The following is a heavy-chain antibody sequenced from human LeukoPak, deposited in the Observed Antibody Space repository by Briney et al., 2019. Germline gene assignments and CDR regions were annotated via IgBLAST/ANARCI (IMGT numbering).Heavy chain of an antibody. V-gene: IGHV1-46*01. D-gene: IGHD6-19*01. CDR2: INPSGGST. J-gene: IGHJ4*02. Sequence: GASVKASCKASGYTFTSKYMHWVRQAPGQGLEWLGVINPSGGSTGYAQRFQGRVTMTTDTSTSTVYMELSSLTSEDTAIYYCAGPKSQYSSGWYCLDYWGQGTLVTVSS. CDR3: AGPKSQYSSGWYCLDY. CDR1: GYTFTSKY.